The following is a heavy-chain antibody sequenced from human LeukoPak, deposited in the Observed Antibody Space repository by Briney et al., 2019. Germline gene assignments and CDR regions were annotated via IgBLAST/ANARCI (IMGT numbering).Heavy chain of an antibody. CDR3: ARGHTRSGGSCYSCSWFDP. Sequence: SETPSLTCAVYGGSFIGYYWSWIRQPPGKGLEWIGEINNSGSTNYNPSLKSRVTISVDTSKNQFSLKLSSVTAADTAVYYCARGHTRSGGSCYSCSWFDPWGQGTLVTVSS. V-gene: IGHV4-34*01. D-gene: IGHD2-15*01. CDR1: GGSFIGYY. J-gene: IGHJ5*02. CDR2: INNSGST.